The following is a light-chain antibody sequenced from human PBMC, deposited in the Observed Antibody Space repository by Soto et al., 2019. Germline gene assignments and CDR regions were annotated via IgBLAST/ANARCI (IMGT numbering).Light chain of an antibody. CDR2: KAS. J-gene: IGKJ1*01. CDR3: QQYNSAPVT. CDR1: QSISSW. Sequence: DIQMTQSPSTLSASVGDRVTITCRASQSISSWLAWYQQKPGKAPKLLIYKASSLESGVPSRFSGSGSGTEFTITISRLQPDDFATYYCQQYNSAPVTFGQGTKVEIK. V-gene: IGKV1-5*03.